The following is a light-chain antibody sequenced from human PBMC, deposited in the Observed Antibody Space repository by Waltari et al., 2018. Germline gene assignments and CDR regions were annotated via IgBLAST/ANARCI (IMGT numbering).Light chain of an antibody. Sequence: QSALTQPASVSGSPGQSITIPCTGTSSDVCGYNFVSWSQQHPGKVPKLLIFDVSNRPSGVSNRFSGSKSGNTASLTISGLQAEDESDYYCCSFTSRSTWVFGGGTKLTVL. V-gene: IGLV2-14*01. CDR3: CSFTSRSTWV. J-gene: IGLJ3*02. CDR1: SSDVCGYNF. CDR2: DVS.